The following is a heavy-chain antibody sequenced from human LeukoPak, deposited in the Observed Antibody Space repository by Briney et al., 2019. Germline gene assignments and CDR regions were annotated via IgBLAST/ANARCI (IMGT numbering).Heavy chain of an antibody. V-gene: IGHV3-23*01. Sequence: GGSLRLSCAASGFTFSIYAMSWVRQAPGKGLEWVSTISGSGGNTYYADSVKGRFTISRDNSKNTLYLQMSSLRAEDTAIYYCAKGWNDGYWGQGTLVTVSS. CDR2: ISGSGGNT. D-gene: IGHD1-1*01. CDR1: GFTFSIYA. J-gene: IGHJ4*02. CDR3: AKGWNDGY.